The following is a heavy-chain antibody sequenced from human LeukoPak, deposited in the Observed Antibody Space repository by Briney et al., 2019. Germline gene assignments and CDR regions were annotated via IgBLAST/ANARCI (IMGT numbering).Heavy chain of an antibody. D-gene: IGHD2-15*01. CDR3: ARVLGYCSGGSCYGYFDY. CDR2: IYYTGST. CDR1: GDSISDSDYY. J-gene: IGHJ4*02. Sequence: SETLSLTCTVSGDSISDSDYYWGWIRQPPGKGLEWIGSIYYTGSTYYNPSLKSRVTISVDTSKNQFSLKLSSVTAADTAVYYCARVLGYCSGGSCYGYFDYWGQGTLVTVSS. V-gene: IGHV4-39*07.